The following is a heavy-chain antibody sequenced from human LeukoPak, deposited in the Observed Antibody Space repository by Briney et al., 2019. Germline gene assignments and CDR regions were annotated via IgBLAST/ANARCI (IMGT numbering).Heavy chain of an antibody. Sequence: SETLSLTCTVSGGSISSYYWSWIRQPAGKGLEWIGRIYTSGSTNYNPSLKSRVTMSVDTSKNQFSLKLSSVTAADTGVYYCARQADTAMITGGFYFDYWGQGTLVTVSS. CDR3: ARQADTAMITGGFYFDY. V-gene: IGHV4-4*07. J-gene: IGHJ4*02. D-gene: IGHD5-18*01. CDR1: GGSISSYY. CDR2: IYTSGST.